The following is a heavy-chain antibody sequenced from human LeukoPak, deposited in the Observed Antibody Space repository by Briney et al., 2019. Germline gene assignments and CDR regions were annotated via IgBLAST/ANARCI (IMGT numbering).Heavy chain of an antibody. CDR2: IYYSGTT. V-gene: IGHV4-59*13. Sequence: SETLSLTCTVSGASISSDYWTWIRQPPGMGLEWIGYIYYSGTTNYNPSLKSRVTMSVDTSRNQFSLELPSVTAANSAVYYCARYLRQPGTFYLDHWGQGTLVTVSS. J-gene: IGHJ4*02. D-gene: IGHD3-16*01. CDR3: ARYLRQPGTFYLDH. CDR1: GASISSDY.